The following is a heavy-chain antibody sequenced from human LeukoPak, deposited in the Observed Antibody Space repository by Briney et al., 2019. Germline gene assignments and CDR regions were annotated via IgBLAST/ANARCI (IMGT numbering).Heavy chain of an antibody. J-gene: IGHJ6*01. V-gene: IGHV3-33*01. CDR2: IWYGGSNK. D-gene: IGHD3-10*01. CDR1: GFTFSSYG. CDR3: AREPQLSVTMVRGYYGMDG. Sequence: GGSLRLSCAASGFTFSSYGMQWVRQAPGRGLEWVAVIWYGGSNKYYADSVKGRFTISRDNSKNTLYVHMNSVRHEDTGVYLCAREPQLSVTMVRGYYGMDGCGQRCTVTVSS.